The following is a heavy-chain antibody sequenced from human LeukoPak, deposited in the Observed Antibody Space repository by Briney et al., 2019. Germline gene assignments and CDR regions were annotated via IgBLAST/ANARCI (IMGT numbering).Heavy chain of an antibody. J-gene: IGHJ4*02. V-gene: IGHV3-7*01. Sequence: GGSLRLSCVASGFPFSPIWMSWVRQAPGKGLEWVAMIKQTASETHYVDSVRGRFSISRDSAKSSLYLQMISLKADDTAVYYCASLDTALIQTGGYWGQGTLVTVSS. CDR1: GFPFSPIW. CDR3: ASLDTALIQTGGY. CDR2: IKQTASET. D-gene: IGHD5-18*01.